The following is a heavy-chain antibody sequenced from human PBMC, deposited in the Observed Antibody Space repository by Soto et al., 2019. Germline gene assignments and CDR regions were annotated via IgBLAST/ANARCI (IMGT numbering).Heavy chain of an antibody. CDR2: IYPGDSDT. V-gene: IGHV5-51*01. D-gene: IGHD6-13*01. J-gene: IGHJ4*02. Sequence: PGESLKISCKGSGYSFTSYWIGWVRQMPGKGLEWMGIIYPGDSDTRYSPSFQGQVTISADKSISTAYLQWSSLKASDTAMHYCARGIAAAWFVLGYWGQGTLVTVSS. CDR3: ARGIAAAWFVLGY. CDR1: GYSFTSYW.